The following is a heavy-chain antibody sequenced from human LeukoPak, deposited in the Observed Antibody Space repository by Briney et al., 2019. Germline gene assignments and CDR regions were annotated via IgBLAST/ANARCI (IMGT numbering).Heavy chain of an antibody. V-gene: IGHV1-3*01. J-gene: IGHJ4*02. CDR2: INPTNEKT. CDR3: ARDAGSSSCRY. Sequence: ASVKVSCKASVYSFRNYGMHWVRQAPGQRLEWMGWINPTNEKTKYSEKFQGRVTMTTDTSTSTAYMELRSLRSDDTAVYYCARDAGSSSCRYWGQGTLVTVSS. CDR1: VYSFRNYG. D-gene: IGHD6-13*01.